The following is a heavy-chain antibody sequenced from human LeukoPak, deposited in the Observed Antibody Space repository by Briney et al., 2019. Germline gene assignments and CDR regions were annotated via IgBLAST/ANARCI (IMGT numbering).Heavy chain of an antibody. J-gene: IGHJ4*02. CDR1: GFTFSTYS. V-gene: IGHV3-21*01. CDR2: ISSSSTYI. CDR3: ARWDRFHGV. D-gene: IGHD1-14*01. Sequence: GGSLRLSCAASGFTFSTYSMNWVRQAPGQGLEWVSSISSSSTYIYYADSVKGRFTISRDNSKNSLYLQMNNLRAEDTAVYYCARWDRFHGVWGLGTLVTVSS.